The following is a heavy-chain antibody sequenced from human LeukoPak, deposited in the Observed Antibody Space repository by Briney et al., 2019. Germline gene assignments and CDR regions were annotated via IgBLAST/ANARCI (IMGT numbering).Heavy chain of an antibody. V-gene: IGHV3-30*04. Sequence: PGGSLRLSCAASGFTFSSYAMHWVRQAPGKGLEWVAVISYDGSNKYNADSVKGRFTISRDNSKNTLYLQMNSLRAEDTAVYYCARYGDYRYYFDYWGQGTLVTVSS. D-gene: IGHD4-17*01. CDR1: GFTFSSYA. CDR2: ISYDGSNK. J-gene: IGHJ4*02. CDR3: ARYGDYRYYFDY.